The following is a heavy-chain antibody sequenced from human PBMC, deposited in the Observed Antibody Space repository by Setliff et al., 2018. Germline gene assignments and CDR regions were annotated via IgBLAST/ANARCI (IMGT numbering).Heavy chain of an antibody. CDR1: GGTFSSYA. V-gene: IGHV1-69*06. D-gene: IGHD5-12*01. CDR2: IIPIFGTA. CDR3: ARVRLVATTNYYYYYYMDV. J-gene: IGHJ6*03. Sequence: ASVKVSCKASGGTFSSYAISWVRQAPGQGLEWMGRIIPIFGTANYAQKFQGRVTITADKSTSTAYMELSSLRSEDTAVYYCARVRLVATTNYYYYYYMDVWGKGTTVTVS.